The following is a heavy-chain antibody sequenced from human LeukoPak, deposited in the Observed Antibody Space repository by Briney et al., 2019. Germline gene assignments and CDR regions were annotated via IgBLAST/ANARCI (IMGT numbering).Heavy chain of an antibody. CDR3: AKGDHYDTSGYDAFDI. CDR1: GFNFTNFA. D-gene: IGHD3-22*01. V-gene: IGHV3-23*01. Sequence: GGSLRLSCATSGFNFTNFAMNWVCQAPGKGLEWVSFISGSGGTKHYADSVKGRFTISRDSSNNLVFLQMNSLRAEDTALYYCAKGDHYDTSGYDAFDIWGQGTMVTVSS. CDR2: ISGSGGTK. J-gene: IGHJ3*02.